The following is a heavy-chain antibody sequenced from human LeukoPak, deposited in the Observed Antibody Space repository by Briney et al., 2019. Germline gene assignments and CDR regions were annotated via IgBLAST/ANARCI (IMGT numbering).Heavy chain of an antibody. CDR3: ARDRGGYGDYFSFDY. V-gene: IGHV3-7*01. J-gene: IGHJ4*02. CDR1: GFTFSNYW. D-gene: IGHD4-17*01. CDR2: IKQDGNEI. Sequence: GGFLRLPCAASGFTFSNYWMSWVRQAPGKGLEWVAIIKQDGNEIYYVDSVKGRFTISRDNAKNSLYLQMNSLRAEDTAVYYCARDRGGYGDYFSFDYWGQGTLVTVSS.